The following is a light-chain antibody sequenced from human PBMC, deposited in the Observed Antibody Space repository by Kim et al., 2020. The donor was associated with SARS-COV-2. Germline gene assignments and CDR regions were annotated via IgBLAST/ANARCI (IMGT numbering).Light chain of an antibody. CDR2: AAS. V-gene: IGKV1-6*02. CDR1: QDIGDG. J-gene: IGKJ3*01. Sequence: AVQMTQSPSSLSASVGDRVTITCRASQDIGDGLGWYQQKPGKAPNLLIYAASNLQSGVPSRFSGSGSGTDFTLTISSLQPEDSATYYCLQDYNYLFTFGPGTKVDIK. CDR3: LQDYNYLFT.